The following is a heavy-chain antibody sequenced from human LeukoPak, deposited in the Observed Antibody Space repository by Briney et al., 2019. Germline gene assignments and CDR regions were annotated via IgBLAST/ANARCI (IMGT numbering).Heavy chain of an antibody. J-gene: IGHJ4*02. V-gene: IGHV3-7*01. CDR1: GFSLSSYW. Sequence: GGSLRLSCAASGFSLSSYWMSWVRQAPGKGLQWVANIKHDGSNEYYVDSVKGRFTISRDNAKNLVYLQMNSLRAEDTAVYYCARDDSEFDYWGQGTLVTVSS. D-gene: IGHD2-21*02. CDR2: IKHDGSNE. CDR3: ARDDSEFDY.